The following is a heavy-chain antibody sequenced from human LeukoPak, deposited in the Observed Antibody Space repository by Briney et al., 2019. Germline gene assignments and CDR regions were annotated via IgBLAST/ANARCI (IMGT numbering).Heavy chain of an antibody. Sequence: GGSLRFSCAASGFTFSSCVMSWVRQAPGKGLEWVSGISGSGGSTNYTDSVKGRFTISRDNSKNTLYLQMNSLRAEDTAVYYCAKSRVTGTRGSLNYWGQGSLVTVSS. CDR2: ISGSGGST. CDR1: GFTFSSCV. V-gene: IGHV3-23*01. D-gene: IGHD1-20*01. J-gene: IGHJ4*02. CDR3: AKSRVTGTRGSLNY.